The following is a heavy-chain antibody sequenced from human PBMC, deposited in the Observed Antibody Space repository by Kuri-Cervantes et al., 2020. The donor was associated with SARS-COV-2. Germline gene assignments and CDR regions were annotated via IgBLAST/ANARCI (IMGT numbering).Heavy chain of an antibody. V-gene: IGHV4-38-2*01. J-gene: IGHJ4*02. CDR3: ARGAYCSSTSCYNENYFDY. CDR1: GYSISSGYY. Sequence: ESLKISCAVSGYSISSGYYWGWIRQPPGKGLEWIGSIYHSGSTYYNPSLKSRVTISVDTSKNQIPLKLSSVTAADTAVYYCARGAYCSSTSCYNENYFDYWGQGTLVTVSS. D-gene: IGHD2-2*02. CDR2: IYHSGST.